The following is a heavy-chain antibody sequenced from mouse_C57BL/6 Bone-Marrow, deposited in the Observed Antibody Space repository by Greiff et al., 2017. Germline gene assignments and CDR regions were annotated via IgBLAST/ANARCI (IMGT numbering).Heavy chain of an antibody. Sequence: QVQLKQSGAELARPGASVKMSCKASGYTFTSYTMHWVKQRPGQGLEWIGYINPSSGYTKYNQKFKDKATLTADKSSSTAYMQLSSLTSEDSAVYYCARGGFPYWYFDVWGTGTTVTVSS. V-gene: IGHV1-4*01. CDR1: GYTFTSYT. J-gene: IGHJ1*03. CDR3: ARGGFPYWYFDV. CDR2: INPSSGYT.